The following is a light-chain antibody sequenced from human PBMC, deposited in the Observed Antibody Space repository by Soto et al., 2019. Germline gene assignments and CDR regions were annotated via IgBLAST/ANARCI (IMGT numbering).Light chain of an antibody. Sequence: QSVLTQSPSASASLGASVTLTCTRSSGHSSYAIASHQQKPKKGPRYFMKLNRDGSHTKGYGIPHRFSGPSSGADRYLPIPMLQSDDEADYYCQTWGTGSWVFGGGTKLAVL. CDR1: SGHSSYA. V-gene: IGLV4-69*01. CDR2: LNRDGSH. CDR3: QTWGTGSWV. J-gene: IGLJ3*02.